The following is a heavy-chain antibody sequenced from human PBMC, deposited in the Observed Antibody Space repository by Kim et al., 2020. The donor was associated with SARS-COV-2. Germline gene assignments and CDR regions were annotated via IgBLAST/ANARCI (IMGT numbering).Heavy chain of an antibody. Sequence: GGSLRLSCAASGFTFSIYAMSWVRQAPGKGLEWVSVSSGGGGSTDYADSVKGRFTISRDNSKNTLYLQMNSLRGEDAAVYYCAKGMSGSYGMDVWGQGTTVTVYS. D-gene: IGHD1-26*01. CDR2: SSGGGGST. V-gene: IGHV3-23*01. CDR1: GFTFSIYA. CDR3: AKGMSGSYGMDV. J-gene: IGHJ6*02.